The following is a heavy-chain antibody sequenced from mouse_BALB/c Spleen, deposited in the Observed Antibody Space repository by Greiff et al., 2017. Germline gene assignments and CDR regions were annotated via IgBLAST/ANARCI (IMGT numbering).Heavy chain of an antibody. CDR3: ARLDGYLAWFAY. Sequence: EVQVVESGGGLVKPGGSLKLSCAASGFAFSSYDMSWVRQTPEKRLEWVAYISSGGGSTYYPDTVKGRFTISRDNAKNTLYLQMSSLKSEDTAMYYCARLDGYLAWFAYWGQGTLVTVSA. V-gene: IGHV5-12-1*01. CDR2: ISSGGGST. J-gene: IGHJ3*01. CDR1: GFAFSSYD. D-gene: IGHD2-3*01.